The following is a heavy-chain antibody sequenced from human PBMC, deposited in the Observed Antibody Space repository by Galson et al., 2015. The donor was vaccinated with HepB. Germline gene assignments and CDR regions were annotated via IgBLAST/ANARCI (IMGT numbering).Heavy chain of an antibody. J-gene: IGHJ4*02. V-gene: IGHV3-23*01. D-gene: IGHD6-19*01. Sequence: SLRLSYAASGITFSSYAMSWVRQAPGVGLEWVSTISAGADRTYYADSVKGRFTVSRDNSKSTLYLRMNSLRAEDTAVYYCATEAGYSNAWYFDYWGKGILVTVSS. CDR2: ISAGADRT. CDR1: GITFSSYA. CDR3: ATEAGYSNAWYFDY.